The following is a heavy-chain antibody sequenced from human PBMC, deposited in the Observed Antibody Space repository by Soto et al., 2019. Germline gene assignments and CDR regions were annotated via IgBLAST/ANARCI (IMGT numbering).Heavy chain of an antibody. CDR1: GYTFTSYY. Sequence: QVQLVQSGAEVKKPGASVKVSCKASGYTFTSYYMHWVRQAPGQGLEWMGIINPSGGSTSYAQKFRGRVTMAMDTSTSTVYRELSSRRAEDTAVYYCARPTAMVTRAPYFDYWGQGTLVTVSS. D-gene: IGHD5-18*01. V-gene: IGHV1-46*01. CDR2: INPSGGST. J-gene: IGHJ4*02. CDR3: ARPTAMVTRAPYFDY.